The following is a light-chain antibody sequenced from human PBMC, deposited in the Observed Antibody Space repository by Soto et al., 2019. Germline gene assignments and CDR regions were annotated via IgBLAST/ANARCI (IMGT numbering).Light chain of an antibody. V-gene: IGLV2-14*01. CDR2: EVS. J-gene: IGLJ1*01. CDR1: SSDVGGYNY. Sequence: QSALTQPASVSGSPGQSITISCTGTSSDVGGYNYVSWFQHHPGKAPKLIIYEVSYRPSGVSNRFSGSKSGDTASLTISGLQAEDEADYYCSSFTNTITRYAFGTGTKVTAL. CDR3: SSFTNTITRYA.